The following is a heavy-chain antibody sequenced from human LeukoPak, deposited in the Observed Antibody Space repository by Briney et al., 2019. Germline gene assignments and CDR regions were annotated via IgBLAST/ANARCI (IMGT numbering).Heavy chain of an antibody. CDR2: ISSSGSTK. J-gene: IGHJ5*02. D-gene: IGHD6-19*01. V-gene: IGHV3-48*03. Sequence: GGSLRLSCAASGFTFSSYEMNWVRQAPGKGLEWVSYISSSGSTKDYADSVKGRFTISRDNAKNSPYLQMNSLRAEDTGVYYCARELARSGFDPWGQGTLVTVSS. CDR3: ARELARSGFDP. CDR1: GFTFSSYE.